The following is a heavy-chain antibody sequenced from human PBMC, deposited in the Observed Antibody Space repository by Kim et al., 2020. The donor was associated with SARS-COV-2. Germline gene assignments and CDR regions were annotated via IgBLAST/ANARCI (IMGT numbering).Heavy chain of an antibody. CDR2: SRNQARSYTT. J-gene: IGHJ4*02. CDR3: TRTSYGANYFTYY. V-gene: IGHV3-72*01. Sequence: GGSLRLSCAASGFTFNDYYMDWVRQAPGKGLEWVARSRNQARSYTTEYAASVKDRFTVSRHDSENSPYLYMNSLKTEDTAVYYCTRTSYGANYFTYYWGQGTLVTVSS. CDR1: GFTFNDYY. D-gene: IGHD3-3*01.